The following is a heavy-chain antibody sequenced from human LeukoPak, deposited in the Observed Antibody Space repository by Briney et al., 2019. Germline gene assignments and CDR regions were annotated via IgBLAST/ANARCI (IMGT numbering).Heavy chain of an antibody. CDR3: AKGYYDFWSGYLNWFDP. CDR2: IRYDGSNK. CDR1: GFTFSSYG. J-gene: IGHJ5*02. D-gene: IGHD3-3*01. V-gene: IGHV3-30*02. Sequence: GGSLRLSCAASGFTFSSYGMHWVRQAPGKGLEGVAFIRYDGSNKYYADSVKGRFTISRDNSKNTLYLQMNSLRAEDTAVYYCAKGYYDFWSGYLNWFDPWGQGTLVTVSS.